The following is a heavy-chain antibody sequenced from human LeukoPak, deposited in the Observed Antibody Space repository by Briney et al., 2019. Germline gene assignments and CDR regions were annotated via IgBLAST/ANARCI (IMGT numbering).Heavy chain of an antibody. V-gene: IGHV4-61*02. Sequence: SETLSLTCTVSGDSLSSGDYYWSWIRQPAGKGLEWIGRISSSGSTNYNPSLKSRVTISVDTSKNQFSLKLSSVTAADTAAYFCARGPYSYDSSGAFDIWGQGTMVTVSS. CDR2: ISSSGST. J-gene: IGHJ3*02. D-gene: IGHD3-22*01. CDR1: GDSLSSGDYY. CDR3: ARGPYSYDSSGAFDI.